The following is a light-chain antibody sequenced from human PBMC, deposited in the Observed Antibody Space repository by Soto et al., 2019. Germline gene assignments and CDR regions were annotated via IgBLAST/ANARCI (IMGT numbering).Light chain of an antibody. CDR2: WAS. CDR1: QSVLYSSNNKNY. Sequence: DIVMTQSPDSLPVSLGERATINCESSQSVLYSSNNKNYLAWYQQKPGQPPKLLIYWASTRKSGVPDRFSGSGSGTDLTLTINSRQAADVEVYYCQQYYSTPPTFGQGTKLEIK. J-gene: IGKJ2*01. V-gene: IGKV4-1*01. CDR3: QQYYSTPPT.